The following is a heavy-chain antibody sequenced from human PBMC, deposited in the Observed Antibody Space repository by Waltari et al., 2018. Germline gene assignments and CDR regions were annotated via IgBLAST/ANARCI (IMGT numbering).Heavy chain of an antibody. V-gene: IGHV4-38-2*01. CDR2: IYHSGST. CDR3: ARRSEGGDYYGSGLSDWFDP. Sequence: QVQLQESGPGLVKPSETLSLTCAVSGYSISSGYYWGWIRQPPGKGLEWIGSIYHSGSTYYNPSLKSRVTISVDTSKNQFSLKLSSVTAADTAVYYCARRSEGGDYYGSGLSDWFDPWGQGTLVTVSS. D-gene: IGHD3-10*01. CDR1: GYSISSGYY. J-gene: IGHJ5*02.